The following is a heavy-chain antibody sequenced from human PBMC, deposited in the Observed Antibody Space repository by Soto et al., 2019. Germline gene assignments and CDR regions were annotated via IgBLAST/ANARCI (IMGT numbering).Heavy chain of an antibody. Sequence: ASVKVSCKVSGYTLTELSMHWVRPAPGKGLEWMGGFDPEDGETIYAQKFQGRVTMTEDTSTDTAYMELISLRSEDTAVYYCATEKGAGAGRFDYWGHGTRVTVST. J-gene: IGHJ4*01. CDR1: GYTLTELS. CDR3: ATEKGAGAGRFDY. CDR2: FDPEDGET. D-gene: IGHD6-19*01. V-gene: IGHV1-24*01.